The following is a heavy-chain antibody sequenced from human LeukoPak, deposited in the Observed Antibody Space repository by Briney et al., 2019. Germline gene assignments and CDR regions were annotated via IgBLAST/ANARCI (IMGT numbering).Heavy chain of an antibody. CDR1: GFTFSTYA. CDR2: ISSTGFST. CDR3: ASLGYCSSTSCYREDTDGNWFDP. J-gene: IGHJ5*02. V-gene: IGHV3-23*01. Sequence: GGSLRLSCAASGFTFSTYAMSWVRQPPGKGLEWVSSISSTGFSTYYVDSVEGRFTVSRDNSKNTLYLQMNSLRAEDTAIYYCASLGYCSSTSCYREDTDGNWFDPWGQGTLVTVSS. D-gene: IGHD2-2*01.